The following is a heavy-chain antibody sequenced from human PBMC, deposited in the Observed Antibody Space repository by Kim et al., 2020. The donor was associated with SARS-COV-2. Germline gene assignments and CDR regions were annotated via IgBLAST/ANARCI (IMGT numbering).Heavy chain of an antibody. Sequence: GGSLRLSCAGSGFSFSDFDVHWVRQAPGKGLEWVGVMSYDESRKYYGGSVKGRVTISRDDSKNTVYLSLNGLTPEDTAVYYCVRVGIAKAGIYNYF. CDR1: GFSFSDFD. CDR2: MSYDESRK. J-gene: IGHJ1*01. D-gene: IGHD6-13*01. V-gene: IGHV3-30*03. CDR3: VRVGIAKAGIYNYF.